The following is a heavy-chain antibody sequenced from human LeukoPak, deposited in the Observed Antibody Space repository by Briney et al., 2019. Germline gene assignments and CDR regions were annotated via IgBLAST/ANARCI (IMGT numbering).Heavy chain of an antibody. D-gene: IGHD4-17*01. V-gene: IGHV3-23*01. Sequence: GGSLRLSCTASGFTFSAYAMMWVRQAPGKGPEWVSAIRGGGTSEFYADSVKGRFSISRDNSKDTLFLQMNSLRAEDTAVYYCARDPNGDYIGAFDMWGPGTMVTVSS. CDR1: GFTFSAYA. CDR2: IRGGGTSE. J-gene: IGHJ3*02. CDR3: ARDPNGDYIGAFDM.